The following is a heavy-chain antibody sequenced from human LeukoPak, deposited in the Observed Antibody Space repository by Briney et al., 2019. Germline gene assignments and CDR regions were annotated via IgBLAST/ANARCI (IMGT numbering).Heavy chain of an antibody. V-gene: IGHV4-34*01. CDR2: IYHSGST. Sequence: SETLSLTCAVYGGSFSGYYWSWIRQPPGKGLEWIGSIYHSGSTYYNPSLKSRVTISVDTSKNQFSLKLSSVTAADTAVYYCARDGSLWFGEFSGACYFDYWGQGTLVTVSS. J-gene: IGHJ4*02. CDR3: ARDGSLWFGEFSGACYFDY. CDR1: GGSFSGYY. D-gene: IGHD3-10*01.